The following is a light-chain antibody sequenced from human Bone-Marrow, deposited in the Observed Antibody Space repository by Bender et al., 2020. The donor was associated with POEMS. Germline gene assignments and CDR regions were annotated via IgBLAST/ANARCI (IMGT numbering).Light chain of an antibody. CDR2: DVS. Sequence: QSALTQPASVSGSPGQSITISCTGSNSDVGSYNYVSWYQQHPGKAPKLMIYDVSNRPSGVSNRFSGSKSGNTASLTISGLQAEDEADYYCSSYTSISTWVFGGGTKLTVL. V-gene: IGLV2-14*01. CDR3: SSYTSISTWV. J-gene: IGLJ3*02. CDR1: NSDVGSYNY.